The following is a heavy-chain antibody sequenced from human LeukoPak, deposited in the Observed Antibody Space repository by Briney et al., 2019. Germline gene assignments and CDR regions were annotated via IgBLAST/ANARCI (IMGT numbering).Heavy chain of an antibody. Sequence: GGSLRLSCAASGFTFSSYGMHWVRQAPGKGLEWVAVISYDGSNKYYADSVKGRFTISRDNSKNTLYLQMNSLRAEDTAVYYCAREQAAHRLYFDYWGQGTLVTVSS. CDR2: ISYDGSNK. CDR3: AREQAAHRLYFDY. J-gene: IGHJ4*02. CDR1: GFTFSSYG. V-gene: IGHV3-30*19. D-gene: IGHD6-6*01.